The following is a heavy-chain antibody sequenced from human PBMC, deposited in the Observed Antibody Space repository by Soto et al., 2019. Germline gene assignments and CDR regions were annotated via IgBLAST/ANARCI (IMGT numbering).Heavy chain of an antibody. J-gene: IGHJ4*02. Sequence: SQTLSLTFAISGDSVSSNSVTWNWIRQSPSRGLEWLGRTYYRSKWYNDYAVSVKSRITINPDTSKNQFSLQLNSVTPEDTAVFYCARAVAGRIDYWGQGTLVTVSS. V-gene: IGHV6-1*01. CDR1: GDSVSSNSVT. CDR2: TYYRSKWYN. CDR3: ARAVAGRIDY. D-gene: IGHD6-19*01.